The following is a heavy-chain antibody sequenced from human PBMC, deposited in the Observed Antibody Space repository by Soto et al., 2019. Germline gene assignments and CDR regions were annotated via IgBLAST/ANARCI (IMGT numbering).Heavy chain of an antibody. CDR2: IIPIFGTA. CDR3: ARGGYDFWSGPYYYGRDV. D-gene: IGHD3-3*01. V-gene: IGHV1-69*06. J-gene: IGHJ6*02. Sequence: SSLEVSCKTASGTFSSYSIILVRPAPGQGLDWMGGIIPIFGTANYAQKFQGRVTITADKSTSTAYMELSSLRSEDTAVYYCARGGYDFWSGPYYYGRDVWGHGTTLTVCS. CDR1: SGTFSSYS.